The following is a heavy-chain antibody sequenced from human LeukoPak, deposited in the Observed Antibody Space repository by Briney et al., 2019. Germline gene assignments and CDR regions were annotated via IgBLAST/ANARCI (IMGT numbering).Heavy chain of an antibody. CDR3: ARGGYFDWLLTFDY. Sequence: SETLSLTCTVSGGSISSGGYYWSWIRQHPGKGLEWIGYIYYSGCTYYNPSLKSRVTISVDTSKNQFSLKLSSVTAADTAVYYCARGGYFDWLLTFDYWGQGTLVTVSS. CDR2: IYYSGCT. J-gene: IGHJ4*02. CDR1: GGSISSGGYY. D-gene: IGHD3-9*01. V-gene: IGHV4-31*03.